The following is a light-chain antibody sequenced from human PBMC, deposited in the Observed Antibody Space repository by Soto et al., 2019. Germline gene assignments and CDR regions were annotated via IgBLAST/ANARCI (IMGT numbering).Light chain of an antibody. CDR3: QQYHSYGWT. V-gene: IGKV1-5*03. Sequence: DIQMTQSPSTLSASVGDRVTITCRASQAISSWLAWYQQKPGKAPKLLIYRASSLESGVPSRFSGSGSETEFTLTISGLQPDDFAIYYCQQYHSYGWTFGQGTKVEIK. J-gene: IGKJ1*01. CDR2: RAS. CDR1: QAISSW.